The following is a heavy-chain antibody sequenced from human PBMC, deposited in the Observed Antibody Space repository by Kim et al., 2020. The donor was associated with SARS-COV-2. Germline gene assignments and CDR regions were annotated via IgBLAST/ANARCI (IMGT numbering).Heavy chain of an antibody. V-gene: IGHV4-59*08. CDR3: ARLPDINGWPFDY. Sequence: SETLSLTCTISGASIGTDYWTWIRQSPGRGLEWIGYIFYTWKTSYNPSLRSRVSLSLDTSRNQFSLRLNSVTAADTAVYFCARLPDINGWPFDYWAQGT. D-gene: IGHD6-19*01. CDR1: GASIGTDY. J-gene: IGHJ4*02. CDR2: IFYTWKT.